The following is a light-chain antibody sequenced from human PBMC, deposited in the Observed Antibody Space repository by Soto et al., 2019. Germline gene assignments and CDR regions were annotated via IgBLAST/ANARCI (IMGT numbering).Light chain of an antibody. CDR2: DAS. J-gene: IGKJ5*01. CDR1: QSVSTS. V-gene: IGKV3-11*01. CDR3: QQRKEWPIT. Sequence: EIVLTQSPATLSLSPGERATLSCRTSQSVSTSLIWYQQRPVQPPRLLIYDASNRASGIPARFSGSGSGTDFTLTISSLEPEDFAVYYCQQRKEWPITFGQGTRLEIK.